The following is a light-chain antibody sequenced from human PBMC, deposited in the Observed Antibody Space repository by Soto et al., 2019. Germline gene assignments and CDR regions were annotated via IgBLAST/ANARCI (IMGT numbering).Light chain of an antibody. V-gene: IGKV3-20*01. CDR3: QQSYSTTWT. CDR1: QSVSSSY. CDR2: GAS. Sequence: EIVLTQSLGTLSLSTGERATLSCRASQSVSSSYLAWYQQKPGQAPRLLIYGASSRATGIPDRFSGSGSGTDFTLTISSLQREDLATYSCQQSYSTTWTFGQGTKVDIK. J-gene: IGKJ1*01.